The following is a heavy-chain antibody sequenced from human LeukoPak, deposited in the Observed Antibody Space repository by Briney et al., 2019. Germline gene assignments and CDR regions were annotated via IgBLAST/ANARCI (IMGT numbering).Heavy chain of an antibody. V-gene: IGHV3-30*18. CDR2: ISYEGSNK. D-gene: IGHD6-13*01. J-gene: IGHJ4*02. CDR3: AKDQESSSFDY. Sequence: GGSLRLSSASSGFPFSSYGMHWVRQAPPKRLEWVAVISYEGSNKYYADSVKGRFTISRDNSKNTLYLQMNSLSAEDTAVYYCAKDQESSSFDYWGQGTLVTVSS. CDR1: GFPFSSYG.